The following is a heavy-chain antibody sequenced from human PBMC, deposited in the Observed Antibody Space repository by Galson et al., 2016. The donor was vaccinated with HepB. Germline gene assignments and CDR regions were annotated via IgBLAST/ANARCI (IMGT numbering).Heavy chain of an antibody. CDR1: GFSLSTSGVG. CDR3: AHIVWYCTGGSCFDH. Sequence: PALVKPTQTLTLTCTFSGFSLSTSGVGVGWIRQPLGKALEWLALIYGNDDKRHNPSLKDRLSITKDTSKSQVVLTMTNVDPVDTATYYCAHIVWYCTGGSCFDHWGQGALVTVSS. D-gene: IGHD2-8*02. J-gene: IGHJ4*02. V-gene: IGHV2-5*01. CDR2: IYGNDDK.